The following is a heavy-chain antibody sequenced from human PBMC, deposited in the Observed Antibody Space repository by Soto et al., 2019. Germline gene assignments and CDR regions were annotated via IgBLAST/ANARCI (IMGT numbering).Heavy chain of an antibody. J-gene: IGHJ4*02. CDR1: GFAFHTHA. CDR3: AKDRTPPLSLSPSSQAIKNLLVRRCFDS. D-gene: IGHD3-3*02. Sequence: PGGSLRLSCAASGFAFHTHALSWVRQAPGKGLEWVSGISASGVTTYYADSVKGRFTISRDNSKNTVTLQMNSLRAEDTAFYYCAKDRTPPLSLSPSSQAIKNLLVRRCFDSWGQGTLVTVSS. V-gene: IGHV3-23*01. CDR2: ISASGVTT.